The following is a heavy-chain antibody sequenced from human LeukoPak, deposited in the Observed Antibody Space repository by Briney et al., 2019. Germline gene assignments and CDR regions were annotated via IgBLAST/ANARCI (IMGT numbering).Heavy chain of an antibody. Sequence: SETLSLTCTVSGGSISSYYWSWIRQSPGKGLEWIAYIYHSGTINYNPSLKSRVTISLDTSKNQVSLNLSSVTAADTAVYYCAREFSAYGMDVWGQGTTVTVS. J-gene: IGHJ6*02. CDR1: GGSISSYY. CDR3: AREFSAYGMDV. CDR2: IYHSGTI. V-gene: IGHV4-59*01. D-gene: IGHD1-26*01.